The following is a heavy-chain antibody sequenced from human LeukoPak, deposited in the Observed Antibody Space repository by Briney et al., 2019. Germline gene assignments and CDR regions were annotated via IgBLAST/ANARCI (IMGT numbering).Heavy chain of an antibody. J-gene: IGHJ3*02. V-gene: IGHV3-21*01. CDR3: ARDRGEVLEAFDI. Sequence: PGGSLRLSCAASGFTFSSYIMNWVRQAPGKGLEWVSSISSSSSYIYYADSVKGRFTISRDNAKNSLYLQMNSLRAEDTAVYYCARDRGEVLEAFDIWGQGTMVTVSS. D-gene: IGHD3-3*01. CDR2: ISSSSSYI. CDR1: GFTFSSYI.